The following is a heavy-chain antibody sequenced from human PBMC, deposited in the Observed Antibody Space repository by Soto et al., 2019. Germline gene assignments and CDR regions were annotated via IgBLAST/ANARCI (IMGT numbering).Heavy chain of an antibody. CDR1: AYTLTEFP. J-gene: IGHJ4*02. V-gene: IGHV1-24*01. CDR3: AIGGGATEFDY. Sequence: ASVKVSCKVLAYTLTEFPIHWVRQGPGKGLEWMGGSDPEEGETIFAQKFQGRVTMTEDTSTDTAYMELTSLRSEDTAVYYCAIGGGATEFDYWGQGTLVTVSS. CDR2: SDPEEGET. D-gene: IGHD2-15*01.